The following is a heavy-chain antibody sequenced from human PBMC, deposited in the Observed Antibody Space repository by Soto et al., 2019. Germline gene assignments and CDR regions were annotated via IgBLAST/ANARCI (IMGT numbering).Heavy chain of an antibody. CDR3: ARDPRKVRYFDWLLLLGGMDV. J-gene: IGHJ6*02. CDR1: GYTFTSYG. V-gene: IGHV1-18*01. Sequence: QVQLVQSGAEVKKPGASVKVSCKASGYTFTSYGISWVRQAPGQGLEWMGWISAYNGNTNYAQKLQGRVTMTTDTSTSTAYMELRSLRSDDTAVYYCARDPRKVRYFDWLLLLGGMDVWGQGTTVTVSS. CDR2: ISAYNGNT. D-gene: IGHD3-9*01.